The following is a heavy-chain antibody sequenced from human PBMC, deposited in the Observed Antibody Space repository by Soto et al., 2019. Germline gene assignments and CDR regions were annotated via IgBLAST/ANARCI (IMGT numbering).Heavy chain of an antibody. CDR2: IYWNDDK. V-gene: IGHV2-5*01. CDR3: APFVNTRGQNWFDR. CDR1: GFSLSTSGVG. Sequence: GPARVITTPRLTLTCTFSGFSLSTSGVGVGWIRQPAGKCLEWLALIYWNDDKRYSPSLKSRLTITKYTSKNQVVLTITNMDPVDTDTSYCAPFVNTRGQNWFDRGGQGTLDTI. D-gene: IGHD3-10*01. J-gene: IGHJ5*02.